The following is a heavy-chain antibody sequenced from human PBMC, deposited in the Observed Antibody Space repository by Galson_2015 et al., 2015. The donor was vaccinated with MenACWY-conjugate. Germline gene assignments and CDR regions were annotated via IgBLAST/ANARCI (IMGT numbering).Heavy chain of an antibody. J-gene: IGHJ5*02. D-gene: IGHD3-22*01. CDR2: IKQDGSEK. Sequence: SLRLSCAASGFTFSSYWMSWVRQAPGKGLEWVANIKQDGSEKYYVDSVKGRFTISRDNALNSVYLQMDSLRAEDTAVYYCARSTYYDTSGYFPSWGQGTLVTVSS. V-gene: IGHV3-7*01. CDR1: GFTFSSYW. CDR3: ARSTYYDTSGYFPS.